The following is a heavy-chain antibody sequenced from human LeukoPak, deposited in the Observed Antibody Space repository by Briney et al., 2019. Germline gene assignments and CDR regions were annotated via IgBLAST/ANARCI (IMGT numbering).Heavy chain of an antibody. V-gene: IGHV4-59*08. CDR1: GGSISSYY. D-gene: IGHD3-16*02. J-gene: IGHJ5*02. CDR3: ARSQYVWGSYRLNWFDP. CDR2: IYYSGST. Sequence: MPSETLSLTCTVSGGSISSYYWSWIRQPPGKGLEWIGYIYYSGSTNYNPSLKSRVTISVETSKNQFSLKLSSVTAADTAVYYCARSQYVWGSYRLNWFDPWGQGTLVTVSS.